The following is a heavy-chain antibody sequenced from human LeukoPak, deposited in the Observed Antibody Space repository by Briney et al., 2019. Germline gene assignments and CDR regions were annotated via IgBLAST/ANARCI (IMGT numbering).Heavy chain of an antibody. CDR3: AKGAMPYYDGSGYNYFDY. CDR2: MSGRGGMP. V-gene: IGHV3-23*01. D-gene: IGHD3-22*01. Sequence: GGSLRLSYAVSGFTYSAHAMSWARQAPGKGLEGVSAMSGRGGMPYSPHSVTSRFSISRDNSKNTLHLQMNSLRAEDTAVYYCAKGAMPYYDGSGYNYFDYWGQGTPVTVSS. J-gene: IGHJ4*02. CDR1: GFTYSAHA.